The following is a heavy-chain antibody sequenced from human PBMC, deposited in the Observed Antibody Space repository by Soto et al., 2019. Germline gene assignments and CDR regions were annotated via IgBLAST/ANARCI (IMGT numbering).Heavy chain of an antibody. D-gene: IGHD3-22*01. Sequence: GESLKISCKGSGYSFTSYWIGWARQMPGKGLEWMGIIYPGDSDTRYSPSFQGQVTISADKSISTAYLQWSSLKASDTAMYYCASNYYDIQEPDAFDIWGQGTMVTVSS. CDR3: ASNYYDIQEPDAFDI. V-gene: IGHV5-51*01. CDR2: IYPGDSDT. J-gene: IGHJ3*02. CDR1: GYSFTSYW.